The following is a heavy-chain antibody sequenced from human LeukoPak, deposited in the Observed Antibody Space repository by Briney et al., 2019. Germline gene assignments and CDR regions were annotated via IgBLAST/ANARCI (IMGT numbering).Heavy chain of an antibody. CDR1: GYTFTGYY. J-gene: IGHJ6*03. CDR2: INPNSGGT. CDR3: ARVRYGDYYNMDV. D-gene: IGHD3-9*01. V-gene: IGHV1-2*02. Sequence: ASVKVSCKASGYTFTGYYMHWVRQAPGQGLEWMRWINPNSGGTNYAQKFQGRVTMTRDTSISTAYMELSRLRSDDTAVYYCARVRYGDYYNMDVWGKGTTVTVSS.